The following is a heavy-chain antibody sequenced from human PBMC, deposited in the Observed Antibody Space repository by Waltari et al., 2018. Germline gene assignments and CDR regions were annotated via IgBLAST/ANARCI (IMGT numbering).Heavy chain of an antibody. D-gene: IGHD2-21*02. V-gene: IGHV3-48*04. Sequence: EEQLVESGGGLIQPGGSLRLSGAASGFTFSSYGMSWVRQAPGKGLEWVSYITNSGATHYADSLRGRFIVSRDNAKSSLYLQMNSLRAEDTALYYCARGYCGGDCSSSARYVDIWGRGTLVSVSS. CDR1: GFTFSSYG. CDR3: ARGYCGGDCSSSARYVDI. J-gene: IGHJ2*01. CDR2: ITNSGAT.